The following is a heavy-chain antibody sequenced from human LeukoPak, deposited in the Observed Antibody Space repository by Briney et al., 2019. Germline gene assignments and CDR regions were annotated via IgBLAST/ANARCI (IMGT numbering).Heavy chain of an antibody. CDR2: IIPIFGTA. CDR1: GYTFTSYA. CDR3: ALRGVPAAIDY. Sequence: GASVKVSCKASGYTFTSYAISWVRQAPGQGLEWMGGIIPIFGTANYAQKFQGRVTITADESTGTAYMELSSLRSEDTAVYYCALRGVPAAIDYWGQGTLVTVSS. J-gene: IGHJ4*02. D-gene: IGHD2-2*01. V-gene: IGHV1-69*13.